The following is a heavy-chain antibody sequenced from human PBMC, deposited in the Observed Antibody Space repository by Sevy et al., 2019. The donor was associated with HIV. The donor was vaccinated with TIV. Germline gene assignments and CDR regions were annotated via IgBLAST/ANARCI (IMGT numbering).Heavy chain of an antibody. CDR2: INHSGST. Sequence: SETLSLTCAVYGGSFSGYYWSWIRQPPGKGLEWIGEINHSGSTNYNPSLKSRVTISVDTSKNQFSLKLSSVTAADTAVYYCAREGVNWNHESYWGQGTLVTVSS. CDR3: AREGVNWNHESY. CDR1: GGSFSGYY. D-gene: IGHD1-1*01. V-gene: IGHV4-34*01. J-gene: IGHJ4*02.